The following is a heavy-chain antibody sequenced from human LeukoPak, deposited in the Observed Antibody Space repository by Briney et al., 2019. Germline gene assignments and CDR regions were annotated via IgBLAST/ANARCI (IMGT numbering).Heavy chain of an antibody. Sequence: SETLSLTCTVSGGSISSYYWGWIRQPPGKGLEWIGYVYYTGSTDYNPSLKSRVTMSVDTSQNQFSLKLTSVTAAGTAVYHCARWNAVISSIDYWGQGILVAVSS. CDR3: ARWNAVISSIDY. V-gene: IGHV4-59*08. D-gene: IGHD2-21*01. J-gene: IGHJ4*02. CDR2: VYYTGST. CDR1: GGSISSYY.